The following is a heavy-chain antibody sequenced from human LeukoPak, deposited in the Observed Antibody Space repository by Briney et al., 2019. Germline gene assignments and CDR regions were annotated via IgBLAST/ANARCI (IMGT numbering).Heavy chain of an antibody. CDR3: ARDSYYDKASDI. V-gene: IGHV3-21*01. J-gene: IGHJ3*02. Sequence: GGSLRLSCAAAGFTFNNYAMSWVRQAPGKGLEWVSSISSSSSYIYYADSVKGRFTISRDNAKNSLYLQMNSLRAEDTAVYYCARDSYYDKASDIWGQGTMVTVSS. CDR2: ISSSSSYI. D-gene: IGHD3-22*01. CDR1: GFTFNNYA.